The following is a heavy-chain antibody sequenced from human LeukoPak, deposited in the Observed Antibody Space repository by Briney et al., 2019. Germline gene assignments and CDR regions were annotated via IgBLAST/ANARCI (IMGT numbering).Heavy chain of an antibody. Sequence: PGESLRLSCAASGFTFSSYGMHWVRQAPGKGLEWVAVISYDGSNKYYADSVEGRFTISRDNSKNTLYLQMNSLRAEDTAVYYCAKDHYYGSGSYYAFDIWGQGTMVTVSS. D-gene: IGHD3-10*01. J-gene: IGHJ3*02. CDR2: ISYDGSNK. CDR1: GFTFSSYG. CDR3: AKDHYYGSGSYYAFDI. V-gene: IGHV3-30*18.